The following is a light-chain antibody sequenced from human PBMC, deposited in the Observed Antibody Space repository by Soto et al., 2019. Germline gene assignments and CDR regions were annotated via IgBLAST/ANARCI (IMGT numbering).Light chain of an antibody. CDR3: QQYGSSPNT. Sequence: EIVLTQSPGTLSLSPGERATLSCRASQSVSSSYLAWYQQKPGQAPRLLIYGASNRATGIPDRFSGSGSETDFTLTISRLESEDFAVYYCQQYGSSPNTFGQGTDWRL. CDR2: GAS. CDR1: QSVSSSY. V-gene: IGKV3-20*01. J-gene: IGKJ5*01.